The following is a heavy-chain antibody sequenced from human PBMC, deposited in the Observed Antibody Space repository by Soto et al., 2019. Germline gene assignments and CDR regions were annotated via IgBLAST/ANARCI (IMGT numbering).Heavy chain of an antibody. CDR2: ISNDGSDK. J-gene: IGHJ4*02. CDR3: AKGSGYDFDY. CDR1: GFTFSSYS. Sequence: QVQLVESGGGVVQPGRSLRLSCEASGFTFSSYSMHWVRQAPGKGLEWVACISNDGSDKSYSDSVRSRFTITRDNSKNTLYLEMNSLRAEDTAVYYCAKGSGYDFDYWGQGTLVIVSS. V-gene: IGHV3-30*18. D-gene: IGHD5-12*01.